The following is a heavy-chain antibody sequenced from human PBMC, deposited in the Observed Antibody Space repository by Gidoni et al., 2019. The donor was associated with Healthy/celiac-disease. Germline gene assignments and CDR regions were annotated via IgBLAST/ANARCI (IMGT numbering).Heavy chain of an antibody. J-gene: IGHJ3*02. V-gene: IGHV1-18*01. CDR3: ASSYYYDSSGYYGGAFDI. CDR2: ISAYNGNT. Sequence: QVQLVQSGAEVKKPGASVKVSCKASGYTFTSYGISWVRQAPGQGLEWMGWISAYNGNTNYAQKLQGRVTMTTDTSTSTAYMELRSLRSDDTAVYYCASSYYYDSSGYYGGAFDIWGQGTMVTVSS. D-gene: IGHD3-22*01. CDR1: GYTFTSYG.